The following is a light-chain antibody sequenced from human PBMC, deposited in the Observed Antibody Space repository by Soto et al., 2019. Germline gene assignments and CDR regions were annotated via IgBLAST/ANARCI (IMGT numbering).Light chain of an antibody. J-gene: IGLJ1*01. CDR3: SSATSSTTRI. Sequence: HSVLTQPSSVFWAPGQSITIFCTGNSSSVGRYKYVTWSQQHPAKAPKLMIYDVRNRPSGVSHRFSGSKSGATASLTISGLQAEDEADYYCSSATSSTTRIFATGTNVTVL. CDR1: SSSVGRYKY. CDR2: DVR. V-gene: IGLV2-14*03.